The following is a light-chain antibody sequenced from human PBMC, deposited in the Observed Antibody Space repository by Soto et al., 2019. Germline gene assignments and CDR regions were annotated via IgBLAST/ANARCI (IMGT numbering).Light chain of an antibody. CDR3: QQYGSSPRT. CDR2: DAS. Sequence: EIVLTQSPGTQSLSPGEGATLSCRASQSVSSSYLAWYQQKPGQAPRLLIYDASSRATGIPDRFSGSGSGTDFTLTISRLEPEDFAVYYCQQYGSSPRTFGQGTKVEIK. CDR1: QSVSSSY. V-gene: IGKV3-20*01. J-gene: IGKJ1*01.